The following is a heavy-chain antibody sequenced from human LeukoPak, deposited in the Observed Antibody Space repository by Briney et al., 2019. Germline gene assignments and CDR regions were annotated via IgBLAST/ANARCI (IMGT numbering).Heavy chain of an antibody. J-gene: IGHJ4*02. CDR3: ARYLSGVTGYTYGRGIDY. V-gene: IGHV3-33*01. Sequence: GGSLRLSCEASGFTFSSFNMHWVRQAPGKGLEWVTFIWDDGNDKHYADSVKGRFTISRDNSKNTLYLQMNSLRAEDTAVYYCARYLSGVTGYTYGRGIDYWGQGTLVTVSS. CDR1: GFTFSSFN. D-gene: IGHD5-18*01. CDR2: IWDDGNDK.